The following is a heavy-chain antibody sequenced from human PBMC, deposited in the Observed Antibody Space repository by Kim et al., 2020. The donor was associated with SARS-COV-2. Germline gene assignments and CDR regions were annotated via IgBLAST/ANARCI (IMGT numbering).Heavy chain of an antibody. Sequence: GGSLRLSCAASGFTFSSYWMSWVRQAPGKGLEWVANIKQDGSEKYYVDSVKGRFTISRDNAKNSLYLQMNSLRAEDTAVYYCARDRLRPPYSSGWYEWGQGTLVTVSS. V-gene: IGHV3-7*03. J-gene: IGHJ4*02. CDR3: ARDRLRPPYSSGWYE. CDR1: GFTFSSYW. CDR2: IKQDGSEK. D-gene: IGHD6-19*01.